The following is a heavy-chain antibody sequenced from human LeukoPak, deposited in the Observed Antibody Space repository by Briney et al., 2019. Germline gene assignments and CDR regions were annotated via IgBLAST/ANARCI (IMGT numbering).Heavy chain of an antibody. J-gene: IGHJ4*02. D-gene: IGHD3-22*01. CDR1: GFTVSSNY. V-gene: IGHV3-53*01. CDR2: IDTGGST. Sequence: PGGSLRLSCAASGFTVSSNYMSWVRQAPGKGLEWVSLIDTGGSTYYADSVRGRFTISRDNSKNTLYLQMNSLRAEDTAVYYCARDLRVVITGSFDSWGQGTLVTVSS. CDR3: ARDLRVVITGSFDS.